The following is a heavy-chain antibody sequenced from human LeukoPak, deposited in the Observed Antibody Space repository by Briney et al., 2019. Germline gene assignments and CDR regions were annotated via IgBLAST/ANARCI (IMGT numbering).Heavy chain of an antibody. Sequence: GGSLRLSCAVSGFTFSSYGMHWVRQAPGKGLEWVAFIRYDGSNKYYADSVKGRFTISRDNSKNALYLQMNSLRAEDTAVYYCAKGLHYYGSGSYPDYWGQGTLVTVSS. D-gene: IGHD3-10*01. CDR3: AKGLHYYGSGSYPDY. CDR2: IRYDGSNK. CDR1: GFTFSSYG. V-gene: IGHV3-30*02. J-gene: IGHJ4*02.